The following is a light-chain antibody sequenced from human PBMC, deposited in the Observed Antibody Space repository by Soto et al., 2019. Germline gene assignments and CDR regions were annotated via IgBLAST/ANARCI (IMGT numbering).Light chain of an antibody. CDR2: KIS. CDR3: MQATHIPLT. Sequence: DVVLTQTPLSSPVTLGQPASFSCTSSQSLAHTDGTTYLSWLHQRPGQPPRLLIYKISHRFFGVPDRFSGSGAGTNFTLKISSLEAEDVGVYYCMQATHIPLTFGGGTTVDIK. V-gene: IGKV2-24*01. J-gene: IGKJ4*01. CDR1: QSLAHTDGTTY.